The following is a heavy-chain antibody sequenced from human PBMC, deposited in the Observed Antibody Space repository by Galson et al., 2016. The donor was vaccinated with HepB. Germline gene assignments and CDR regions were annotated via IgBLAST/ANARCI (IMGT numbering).Heavy chain of an antibody. D-gene: IGHD3-16*01. V-gene: IGHV3-33*01. Sequence: SLRLSCAASGFPFSTYGMHWVRQAPGKALEWVAVLWYDGSNQYYADSVKGRFTISRDISKNTLYLPMNSLRAEDTALYYCARDAFPDDACDIWGQGTMVTVSS. CDR3: ARDAFPDDACDI. CDR1: GFPFSTYG. CDR2: LWYDGSNQ. J-gene: IGHJ3*02.